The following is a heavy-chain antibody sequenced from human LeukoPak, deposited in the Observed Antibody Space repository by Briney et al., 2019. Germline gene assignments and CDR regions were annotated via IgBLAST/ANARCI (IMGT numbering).Heavy chain of an antibody. V-gene: IGHV4-61*01. CDR2: IYYSGST. Sequence: SETLSLTCTVSGGSVSSGSYYWSWIRQPPGKGLEWIGYIYYSGSTNYNPSLKSRVTISVDTSKNQLSLKLSSVTAADTAVYYCATQGRYCSSTSCYAARVDIWGQGSMVTVSS. J-gene: IGHJ3*02. CDR1: GGSVSSGSYY. D-gene: IGHD2-2*01. CDR3: ATQGRYCSSTSCYAARVDI.